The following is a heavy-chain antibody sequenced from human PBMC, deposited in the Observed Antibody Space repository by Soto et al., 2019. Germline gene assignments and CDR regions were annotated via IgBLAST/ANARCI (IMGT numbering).Heavy chain of an antibody. J-gene: IGHJ4*02. V-gene: IGHV1-46*01. CDR1: GYTFTSYY. CDR3: ARDYLRITMIVVVPYYFDY. Sequence: ASVKVSWKASGYTFTSYYMHLVRQAPGQGLEWMGIINPSGGSTSYAQKFQGRVTMTRDTSTSTVYMELSSLRSEDTAVYYCARDYLRITMIVVVPYYFDYWGQGTLVTVSS. D-gene: IGHD3-22*01. CDR2: INPSGGST.